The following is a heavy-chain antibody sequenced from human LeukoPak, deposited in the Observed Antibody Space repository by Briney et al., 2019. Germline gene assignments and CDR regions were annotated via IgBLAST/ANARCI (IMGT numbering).Heavy chain of an antibody. J-gene: IGHJ4*02. CDR1: GFTFSSYA. D-gene: IGHD3-16*02. CDR2: ITDSGGST. Sequence: GGSLRLSCTASGFTFSSYAMSWVRQAPGKGLEWVSAITDSGGSTSYADSVRGRFTISRDNSKNTPYLQMNSLRAEDTAVYYCAKDTSARRGSLNGWGQGTLVTVSS. V-gene: IGHV3-23*01. CDR3: AKDTSARRGSLNG.